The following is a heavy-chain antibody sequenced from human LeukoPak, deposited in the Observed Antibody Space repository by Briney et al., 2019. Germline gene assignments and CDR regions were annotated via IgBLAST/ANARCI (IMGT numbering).Heavy chain of an antibody. CDR1: GFTFSSYW. D-gene: IGHD4-17*01. Sequence: GSLRLSCAASGFTFSSYWMSWVRQPPGKGLEWIGYIYYSGSTNYNPSLKSRVTISVDTSENQFSLKLSSVTAADTAVYYCARGPFYGDYVWFDPWGQGTLVTVSS. CDR3: ARGPFYGDYVWFDP. J-gene: IGHJ5*02. V-gene: IGHV4-59*12. CDR2: IYYSGST.